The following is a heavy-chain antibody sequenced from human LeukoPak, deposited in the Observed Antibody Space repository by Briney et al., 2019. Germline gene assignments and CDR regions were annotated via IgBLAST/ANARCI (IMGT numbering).Heavy chain of an antibody. CDR1: GYTFTGYY. Sequence: ASVKVSCKASGYTFTGYYMHWVRQAPGQGLEWMGWINPNSGGTNYAQKFQGRVTMTRDTSTSTVYMELSSLRSEDTAVYYCARDPYGGYMYYFDYWGQGTLVTVSS. CDR2: INPNSGGT. CDR3: ARDPYGGYMYYFDY. D-gene: IGHD5-12*01. J-gene: IGHJ4*02. V-gene: IGHV1-2*02.